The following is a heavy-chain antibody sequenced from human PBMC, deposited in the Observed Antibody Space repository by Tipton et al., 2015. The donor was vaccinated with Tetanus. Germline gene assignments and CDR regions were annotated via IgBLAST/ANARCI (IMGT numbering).Heavy chain of an antibody. CDR1: GYIFNNYW. CDR2: IYPGDSDT. D-gene: IGHD2-8*01. CDR3: ARAHCTDGVCNFDF. V-gene: IGHV5-51*01. Sequence: MQLVQSGGEVKKPGESLKTSCKGSGYIFNNYWIGWVRQKPGKGLEWMGIIYPGDSDTRYSPPFQGQVTISVDKSINTAYLQWSSLKASDTSMFYCARAHCTDGVCNFDFWGQGALVTVAS. J-gene: IGHJ4*02.